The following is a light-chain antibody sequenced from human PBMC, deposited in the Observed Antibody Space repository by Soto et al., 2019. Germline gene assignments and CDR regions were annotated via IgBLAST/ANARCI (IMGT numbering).Light chain of an antibody. V-gene: IGKV1-5*03. CDR3: QQYDTYPHT. Sequence: DIQMTQSPSTLSASVGDRVTITCRASQSISSWLAWYQQKPGKAPNLLIYRASSLESGVPSRFSGSGSGTEFTLTISSLQPDEFAIYYCQQYDTYPHTFGQGTKLEIK. J-gene: IGKJ2*01. CDR2: RAS. CDR1: QSISSW.